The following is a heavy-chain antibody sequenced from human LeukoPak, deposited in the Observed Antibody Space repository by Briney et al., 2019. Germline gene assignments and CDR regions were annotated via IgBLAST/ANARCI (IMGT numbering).Heavy chain of an antibody. D-gene: IGHD2-21*01. V-gene: IGHV4-59*08. CDR1: GGSITSYY. J-gene: IGHJ4*02. Sequence: SETLSLTCTVSGGSITSYYWAWLRQPPGKGLEWIGYLYYSGYSNYNPSLKSRVSMSVDTSKNQFSLKLTSVTAADTAVYYCARHSIASDGARLFDYWGRGTLVTVSS. CDR3: ARHSIASDGARLFDY. CDR2: LYYSGYS.